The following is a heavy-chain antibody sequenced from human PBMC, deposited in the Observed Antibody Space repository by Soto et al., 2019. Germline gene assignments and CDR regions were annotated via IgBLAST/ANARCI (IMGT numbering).Heavy chain of an antibody. CDR2: INHSGST. CDR1: GGSFSGYN. J-gene: IGHJ6*02. CDR3: ARVLRFLEWSPYYYYYGMDV. V-gene: IGHV4-34*01. D-gene: IGHD3-3*01. Sequence: SETLSLTCAVYGGSFSGYNWSWIRQPPGKGLEWIGEINHSGSTNYNPSLKSRVTISVDTSKNQFSLKLSSVTAADTAVYYCARVLRFLEWSPYYYYYGMDVWGQGTTVTVSS.